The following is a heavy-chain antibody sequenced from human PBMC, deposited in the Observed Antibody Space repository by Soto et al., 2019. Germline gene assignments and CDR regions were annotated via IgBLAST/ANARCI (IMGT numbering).Heavy chain of an antibody. D-gene: IGHD5-12*01. J-gene: IGHJ5*02. CDR3: ARHKTWTNWFDP. CDR2: ISAYNGNT. Sequence: ASVKVSCKASGYTFTMYGISCVLQAPGQGLEWMGWISAYNGNTNYAQKLQGRVTMTTDTSTSTAYMELRSLRSDDTAVYYCARHKTWTNWFDPWGQGTLVTVS. CDR1: GYTFTMYG. V-gene: IGHV1-18*01.